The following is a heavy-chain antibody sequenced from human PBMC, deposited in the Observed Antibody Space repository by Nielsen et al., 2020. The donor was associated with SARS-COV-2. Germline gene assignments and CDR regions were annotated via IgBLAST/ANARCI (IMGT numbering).Heavy chain of an antibody. Sequence: ASVKVSCKASGYTFTSYAMHWVRQAPGQRLEWMGWINAGNGNTKYSQKFQGRVTITRDTSASTAYMELSRLRSDDTAVYYCARTGIAVAGIDFDYWGQGTLVTVSS. CDR2: INAGNGNT. J-gene: IGHJ4*02. CDR1: GYTFTSYA. V-gene: IGHV1-3*01. D-gene: IGHD6-19*01. CDR3: ARTGIAVAGIDFDY.